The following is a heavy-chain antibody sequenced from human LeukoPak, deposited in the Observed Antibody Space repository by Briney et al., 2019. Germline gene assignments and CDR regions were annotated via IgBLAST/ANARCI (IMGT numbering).Heavy chain of an antibody. CDR2: ISGSGSNT. CDR3: ARQHSGYDYHFDY. CDR1: GFTFSNSV. Sequence: GGSLRLSCAASGFTFSNSVMNWVRQAPGKGLEWVSTISGSGSNTYYADSVKGRFTISRVNSKSTLFLQMISLRAEDTAVYYCARQHSGYDYHFDYWGQGTLVTVSS. V-gene: IGHV3-23*01. D-gene: IGHD5-12*01. J-gene: IGHJ4*02.